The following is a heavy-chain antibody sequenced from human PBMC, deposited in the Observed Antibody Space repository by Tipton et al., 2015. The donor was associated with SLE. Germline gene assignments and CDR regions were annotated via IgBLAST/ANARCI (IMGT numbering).Heavy chain of an antibody. D-gene: IGHD3-10*01. CDR3: AKEDYDGSGIDY. Sequence: SLRLSCAASGFTFSSYGMHWVRQAPGKGLEWVAFIRYDGSNKYYADSVKGRFTISRDNSKNTLYLQMNSLRAEDTAVYYCAKEDYDGSGIDYWGQGTLVTVSS. CDR2: IRYDGSNK. J-gene: IGHJ4*02. V-gene: IGHV3-30*02. CDR1: GFTFSSYG.